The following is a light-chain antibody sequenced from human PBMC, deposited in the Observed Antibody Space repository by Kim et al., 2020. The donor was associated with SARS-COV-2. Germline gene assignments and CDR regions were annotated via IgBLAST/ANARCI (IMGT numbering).Light chain of an antibody. CDR2: QVS. J-gene: IGKJ1*01. Sequence: QPASISCRSSQSLVHSDGNTYLNWFRQRPGQSPRRLIYQVSKRHCGVPDRFSGSGSGTDFTLKISRMEAEDVSVYYGMQGTHRWTFGQGTKMDIK. V-gene: IGKV2-30*02. CDR3: MQGTHRWT. CDR1: QSLVHSDGNTY.